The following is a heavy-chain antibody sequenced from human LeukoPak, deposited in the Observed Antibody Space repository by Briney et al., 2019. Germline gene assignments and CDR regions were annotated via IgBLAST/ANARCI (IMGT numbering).Heavy chain of an antibody. V-gene: IGHV4-4*02. CDR3: ASLFFDDYGDSGDY. J-gene: IGHJ4*02. D-gene: IGHD4-17*01. CDR2: IYYSGST. CDR1: GGSITSKNW. Sequence: SETLSLTCAVSGGSITSKNWWGWVRQSPGKGLEWIGSIYYSGSTYYNPSLKSRVTISVDTSKNQFSLKLSSVTAADTAVHYCASLFFDDYGDSGDYWGQGTLVTVSS.